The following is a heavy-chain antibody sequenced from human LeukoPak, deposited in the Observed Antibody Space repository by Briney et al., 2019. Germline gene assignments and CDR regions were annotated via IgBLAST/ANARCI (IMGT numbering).Heavy chain of an antibody. CDR3: ARHGGYQLLNYYYYYYMDV. CDR1: GGSISSYY. D-gene: IGHD2-2*01. CDR2: IYYSGST. V-gene: IGHV4-59*08. Sequence: SETLSLTCTVSGGSISSYYWSWIRQPPGKGLEWIGYIYYSGSTNYNPSLKSRVTISVDTSKNQFSLKLSSVTAADTAVYYCARHGGYQLLNYYYYYYMDVWGKGTTVTVSS. J-gene: IGHJ6*03.